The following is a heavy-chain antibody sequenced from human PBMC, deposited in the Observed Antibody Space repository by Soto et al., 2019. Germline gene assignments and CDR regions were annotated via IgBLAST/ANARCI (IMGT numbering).Heavy chain of an antibody. CDR3: ARDFHSTLRGYFDC. CDR2: ISGGGETS. CDR1: GFTFSDYA. J-gene: IGHJ4*02. Sequence: GGSLRLSCAASGFTFSDYAMSWVRQAPGKGLEWVSAISGGGETSAYADSVKGRFTISRDNSKNTLYLQMNSLRPEDTAIYYCARDFHSTLRGYFDCWGQGTLVTVSS. V-gene: IGHV3-23*01.